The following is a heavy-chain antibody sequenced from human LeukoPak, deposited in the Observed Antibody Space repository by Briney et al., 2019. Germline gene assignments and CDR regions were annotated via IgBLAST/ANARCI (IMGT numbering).Heavy chain of an antibody. CDR2: IYYSGST. D-gene: IGHD3-3*01. CDR1: GGSISSYY. CDR3: ARVLYDFWSGYFWFDP. V-gene: IGHV4-59*01. J-gene: IGHJ5*02. Sequence: SEXLSLTCTVSGGSISSYYWSWLRQPPGKGLEWIGYIYYSGSTNYTPSLKSRVTISVDTSKTQFSLKLSSVTAADTAVYYCARVLYDFWSGYFWFDPWGQGTLVTVSS.